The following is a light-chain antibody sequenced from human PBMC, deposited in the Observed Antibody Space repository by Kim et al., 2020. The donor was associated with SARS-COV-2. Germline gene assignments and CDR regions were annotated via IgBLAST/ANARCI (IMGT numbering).Light chain of an antibody. CDR1: DTGSKS. V-gene: IGLV3-21*04. CDR2: NDY. Sequence: SYELTQPPSVSVAPGQTATITCGTGDTGSKSVHWYQQKPGQAPALVIYNDYARPSGIPERFSGSNSGTTATLTISRVKAGDEADYYCQVWDSSSDPFVFGTGTKVTVL. J-gene: IGLJ1*01. CDR3: QVWDSSSDPFV.